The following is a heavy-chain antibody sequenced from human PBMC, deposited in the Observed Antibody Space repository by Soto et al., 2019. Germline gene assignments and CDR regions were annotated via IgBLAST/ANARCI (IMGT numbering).Heavy chain of an antibody. V-gene: IGHV3-53*02. CDR2: IHTGGKP. D-gene: IGHD3-10*01. J-gene: IGHJ4*02. Sequence: ELQLVESGGGLIQPGGSLRLSCAASGLTVTRNYMTWVRLAPGKGLECVSTIHTGGKPSYTDSLKGRFPVSRDSSKNTVDLQMNTLGVEDTALYYCATGGSKRVRGAIVEVFHLEFWGRGTVVTVSS. CDR1: GLTVTRNY. CDR3: ATGGSKRVRGAIVEVFHLEF.